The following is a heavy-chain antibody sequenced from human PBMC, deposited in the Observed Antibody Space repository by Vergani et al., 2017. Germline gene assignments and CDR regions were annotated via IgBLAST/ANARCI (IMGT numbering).Heavy chain of an antibody. CDR3: ARDRRGDYDSSGYQYYFDY. CDR1: GGPFSGGSHY. D-gene: IGHD3-22*01. CDR2: IYTSGST. V-gene: IGHV4-61*02. J-gene: IGHJ4*02. Sequence: QVQLKESGPGLVGPSETLSLTCTVSGGPFSGGSHYWSWIRQSAGKGLEWIGRIYTSGSTNYNPSLKSRVTISVDTSKNQFSLKLSSVTAADTAVYYCARDRRGDYDSSGYQYYFDYWGQGTLVTVSS.